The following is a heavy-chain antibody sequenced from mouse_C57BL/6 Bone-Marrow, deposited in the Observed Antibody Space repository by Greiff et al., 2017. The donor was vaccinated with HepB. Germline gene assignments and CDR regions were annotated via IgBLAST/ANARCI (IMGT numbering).Heavy chain of an antibody. J-gene: IGHJ3*01. CDR1: GYTFTSYG. CDR3: ARTIYYDYGPWFAY. V-gene: IGHV1-81*01. CDR2: IYPRSGNT. D-gene: IGHD2-4*01. Sequence: VQGVESGAELARPGASVKLSCKASGYTFTSYGISWVKQRTGQGLEWIGEIYPRSGNTYYNEKFKGKATLTADKSSSTAYMELRSLTSEDSAVYFCARTIYYDYGPWFAYWGQGTLVTVSA.